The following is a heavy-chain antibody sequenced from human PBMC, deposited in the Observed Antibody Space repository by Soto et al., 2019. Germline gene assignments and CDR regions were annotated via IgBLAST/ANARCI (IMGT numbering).Heavy chain of an antibody. V-gene: IGHV3-33*01. CDR2: IWYDGSNK. CDR1: GFTFSSYG. Sequence: PGGSLRLSCAASGFTFSSYGMHWVRQAPGKGLEWVAVIWYDGSNKYYADSVKGRFTISRDNSKNTLYLQMNSLRAEDTAVYYCERDKLLWFGEPPDYYYYGMDVWGQGTTVTVSS. CDR3: ERDKLLWFGEPPDYYYYGMDV. J-gene: IGHJ6*02. D-gene: IGHD3-10*01.